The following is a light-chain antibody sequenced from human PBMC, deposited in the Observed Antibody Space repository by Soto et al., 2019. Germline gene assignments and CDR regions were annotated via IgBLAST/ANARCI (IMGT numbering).Light chain of an antibody. CDR3: HSRA. J-gene: IGKJ5*01. CDR1: QSVRSN. CDR2: EAS. V-gene: IGKV3-15*01. Sequence: MTQSPVTLSVSPREGFTLSCRTSQSVRSNLAWYQQKPGQAPRLLIYEASTRATGVPARFSGSGSETEFTLTISRLQPDDFAPYFCHSRAFGQRTRLEI.